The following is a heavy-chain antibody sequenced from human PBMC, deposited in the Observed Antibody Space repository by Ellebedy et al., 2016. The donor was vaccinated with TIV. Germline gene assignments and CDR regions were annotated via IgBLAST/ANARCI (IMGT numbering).Heavy chain of an antibody. Sequence: GESLKISCTGSGYSFSSYWIGWVRQMPGKGLEWMGIIYPGDSDTRYSPSLQGQVTISADKSITTAYLQWSNLKASDTAMDYCARRVGGTFDIWGQGTMVTVSS. J-gene: IGHJ3*02. D-gene: IGHD1-26*01. CDR3: ARRVGGTFDI. CDR2: IYPGDSDT. V-gene: IGHV5-51*01. CDR1: GYSFSSYW.